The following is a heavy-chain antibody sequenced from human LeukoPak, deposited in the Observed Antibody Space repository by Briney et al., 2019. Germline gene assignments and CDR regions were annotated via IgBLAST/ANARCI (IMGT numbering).Heavy chain of an antibody. Sequence: ASVKVSCKASGYTFTTYYMHWVRQAPGQGLEWMGWINPNSDDTNYAQKFQGRVTMTRDTSTSTANMALSRLRSDDTAVYYCARHSSPSSLAFDIWGQGTMVTVSS. CDR1: GYTFTTYY. D-gene: IGHD1-26*01. CDR2: INPNSDDT. CDR3: ARHSSPSSLAFDI. J-gene: IGHJ3*02. V-gene: IGHV1-2*02.